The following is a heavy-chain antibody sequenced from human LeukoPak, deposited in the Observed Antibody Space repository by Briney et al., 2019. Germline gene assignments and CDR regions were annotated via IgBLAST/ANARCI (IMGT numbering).Heavy chain of an antibody. D-gene: IGHD3-22*01. CDR2: VYHSGST. CDR1: GGSISSGGYC. CDR3: ARGDSSGYDAYFDY. J-gene: IGHJ4*02. Sequence: SQTLSLTCAVSGGSISSGGYCWSWIRQPPGKGLEWIGYVYHSGSTYYNPSLKSRVTISVDRSKNQFSLKLSPVTAADTAVYYCARGDSSGYDAYFDYWGQGTLVTVSS. V-gene: IGHV4-30-2*01.